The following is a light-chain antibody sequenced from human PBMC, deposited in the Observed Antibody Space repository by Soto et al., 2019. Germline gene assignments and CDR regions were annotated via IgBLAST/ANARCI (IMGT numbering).Light chain of an antibody. Sequence: DTQMTQSPSTLSASVGDTVTLTCRARQNINNWLAWYQQKPEKVPKLLIYGASTLEDGVPSRFSGSRSGTEFTLTINSLQPDDFATYYCQRYDGYFGQGTKLEIK. J-gene: IGKJ2*01. CDR3: QRYDGY. CDR1: QNINNW. V-gene: IGKV1-5*01. CDR2: GAS.